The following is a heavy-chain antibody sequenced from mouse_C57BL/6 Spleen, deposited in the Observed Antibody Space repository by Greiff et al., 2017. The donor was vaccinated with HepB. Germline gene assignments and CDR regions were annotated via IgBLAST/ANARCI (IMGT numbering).Heavy chain of an antibody. D-gene: IGHD1-1*01. CDR2: IAPNSGGT. J-gene: IGHJ1*03. Sequence: KPGRGLEWIGRIAPNSGGTKYNEKFKSKATLTVDKPSSTAYMKLSSLTSEDSAVYYCARDYYGSYCYFDVWGTGTTVTVSS. CDR3: ARDYYGSYCYFDV. V-gene: IGHV1-72*01.